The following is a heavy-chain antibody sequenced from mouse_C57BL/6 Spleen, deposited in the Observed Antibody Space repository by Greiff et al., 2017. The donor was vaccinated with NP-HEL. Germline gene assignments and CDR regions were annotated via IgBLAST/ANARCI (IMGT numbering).Heavy chain of an antibody. Sequence: QVQLQQSGAELVKPGASVKISCKASGYAFSSYWMNWVKQRPGKGLEWIGQIYPGDGDTNYNGKFKGKATLTADKSSSTAYMQLSSLTSEDSSVYFCARRETYYGSSHWGFDVWGTGTTVTVYS. V-gene: IGHV1-80*01. D-gene: IGHD1-1*01. CDR2: IYPGDGDT. CDR1: GYAFSSYW. CDR3: ARRETYYGSSHWGFDV. J-gene: IGHJ1*03.